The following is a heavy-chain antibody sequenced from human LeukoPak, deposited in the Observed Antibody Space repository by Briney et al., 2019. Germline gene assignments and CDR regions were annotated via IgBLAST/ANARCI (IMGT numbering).Heavy chain of an antibody. CDR2: INWNGAST. Sequence: GGSLRLSCAASGFTFDDCGMSWVRQAPGKGLEWVSGINWNGASTSYADSVRGRFTISRDNAKNSLYLQMNSLRAEDTALYYCAKDIDVDIVLLSFDYWGQGTLVTVSS. V-gene: IGHV3-20*04. CDR3: AKDIDVDIVLLSFDY. CDR1: GFTFDDCG. D-gene: IGHD5-12*01. J-gene: IGHJ4*02.